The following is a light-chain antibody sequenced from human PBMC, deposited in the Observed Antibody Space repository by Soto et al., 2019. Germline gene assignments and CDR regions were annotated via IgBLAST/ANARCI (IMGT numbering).Light chain of an antibody. J-gene: IGKJ4*01. CDR3: QQGDSFPFN. CDR1: QDISSW. V-gene: IGKV1-12*01. CDR2: AAS. Sequence: DIQMTQSPSSVSASVGDRVTITCRASQDISSWVAWYQQKPGKAPKLLISAASSLQSGVPRRFSGSGSGKDFPLLISSLRPEEFGSYFCQQGDSFPFNFGGGTKLEFK.